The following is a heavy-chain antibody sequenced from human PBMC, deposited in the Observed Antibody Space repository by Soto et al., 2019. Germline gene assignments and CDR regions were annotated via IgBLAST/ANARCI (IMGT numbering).Heavy chain of an antibody. CDR3: ARAVWETNWFDP. CDR2: IWYDGSNK. Sequence: HPGGSLRLSCAASGFTFSSYGMHWVRQAPGKGLEWVAVIWYDGSNKYYADSVKGRFTISRDNSKNTLYLQMNSLRAEDTAVYYCARAVWETNWFDPWGQGTLVTVSS. J-gene: IGHJ5*02. D-gene: IGHD3-16*01. V-gene: IGHV3-33*01. CDR1: GFTFSSYG.